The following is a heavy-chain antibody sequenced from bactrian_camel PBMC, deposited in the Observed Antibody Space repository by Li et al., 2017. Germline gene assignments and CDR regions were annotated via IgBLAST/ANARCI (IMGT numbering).Heavy chain of an antibody. J-gene: IGHJ6*01. CDR2: IDQDGAR. CDR1: GDTSSDYS. D-gene: IGHD1*01. Sequence: VQLVESGGGSVQAGGSLRLSCVASGDTSSDYSMAWFRQVPGKQREGVAAIDQDGARDYVNSVKGRFTISQDNAKDTLYLQMNSLKPEDTAMYYCAAVVACDTVDNWVRSAEPDFGFWGQGTQVTV. V-gene: IGHV3S53*01. CDR3: AAVVACDTVDNWVRSAEPDFGF.